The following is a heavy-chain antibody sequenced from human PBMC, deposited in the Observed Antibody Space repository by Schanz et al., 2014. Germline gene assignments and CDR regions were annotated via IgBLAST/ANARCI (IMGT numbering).Heavy chain of an antibody. CDR1: GYSFTDYA. CDR2: ISAFDDKT. V-gene: IGHV1-18*01. CDR3: ARETTIITGGAFDV. J-gene: IGHJ3*01. D-gene: IGHD3-9*01. Sequence: QLMQSGSEVRKPGASVKVSCKASGYSFTDYAIHWVRQAPGQGPEWMGWISAFDDKTDYAQNFQGRLIMTTDASSTTVYMELRGLRSDDTAVYYCARETTIITGGAFDVWGRGTMVTVSS.